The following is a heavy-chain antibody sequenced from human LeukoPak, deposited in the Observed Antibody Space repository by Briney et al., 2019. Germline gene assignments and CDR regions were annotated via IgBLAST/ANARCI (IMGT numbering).Heavy chain of an antibody. CDR3: AKDPGDGEGYHGGFGAFDM. J-gene: IGHJ3*02. Sequence: GGSLRLSCAVSGLTFRSYAMIWVRQAPGKGLEWVSLISGSGARTHYGDSVKGRFTISRDNSKNTVYLQMNSLRVDDTALYYCAKDPGDGEGYHGGFGAFDMWGQGTVVTVSS. CDR2: ISGSGART. CDR1: GLTFRSYA. V-gene: IGHV3-23*01. D-gene: IGHD3-16*01.